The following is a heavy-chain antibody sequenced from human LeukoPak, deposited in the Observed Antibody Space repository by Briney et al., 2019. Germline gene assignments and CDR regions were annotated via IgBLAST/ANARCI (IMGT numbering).Heavy chain of an antibody. V-gene: IGHV1-18*01. D-gene: IGHD2-2*01. Sequence: ATVNVSCKASGYTFTSYGISWVRQAPGQGLEWMGWISAYNGNTNYAQKLQGRVTMTTDTSTSTAYMELRSLRSDDTAVYYCARDVGSIRKYCSSTSCYEVDYWGQGTLVTVSS. CDR2: ISAYNGNT. J-gene: IGHJ4*02. CDR1: GYTFTSYG. CDR3: ARDVGSIRKYCSSTSCYEVDY.